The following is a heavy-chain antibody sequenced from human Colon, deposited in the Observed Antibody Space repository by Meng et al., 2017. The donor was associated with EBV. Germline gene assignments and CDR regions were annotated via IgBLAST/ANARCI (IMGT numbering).Heavy chain of an antibody. CDR2: IYYTGST. CDR1: GGSINSGDYH. CDR3: ARNYYFDY. Sequence: QVRLQVSGPGLVTPSQTLSLTCTVSGGSINSGDYHWSWIRQPPGKGLEWIGYIYYTGSTYYNPSLKSRVTISMDTSKNQFSLRLSSVTAADTAVYYCARNYYFDYWGQGTLVTVSS. J-gene: IGHJ4*02. V-gene: IGHV4-30-4*01.